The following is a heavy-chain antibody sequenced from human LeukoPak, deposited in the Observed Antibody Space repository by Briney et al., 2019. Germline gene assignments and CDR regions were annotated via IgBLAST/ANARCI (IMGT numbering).Heavy chain of an antibody. D-gene: IGHD4-17*01. CDR1: GFTISNAW. CDR2: IKSKTDGGTT. Sequence: GGSLRLSCEAPGFTISNAWMSWVRHAPGKRLDCPGRIKSKTDGGTTDYAAPVKGRFTISRDDSKNTLYLQMNSLKTEDTAVYYCTTDNGDYGRAWWFDPWGQGTLVTVSS. J-gene: IGHJ5*02. V-gene: IGHV3-15*01. CDR3: TTDNGDYGRAWWFDP.